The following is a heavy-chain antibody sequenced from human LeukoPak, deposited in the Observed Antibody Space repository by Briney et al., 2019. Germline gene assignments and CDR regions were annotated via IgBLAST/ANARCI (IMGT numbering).Heavy chain of an antibody. V-gene: IGHV3-74*01. Sequence: GGSLRLSCAASGFTFSSYWMHWVGQAPGKGGVWVSRINSDGRSKKYEDSVKGGFTIPRENAKKTVYLQMNSLRAQHTAVYYCAMILTGYYSNDYWGQGTLVTVSS. CDR2: INSDGRSK. J-gene: IGHJ4*02. CDR3: AMILTGYYSNDY. D-gene: IGHD3-9*01. CDR1: GFTFSSYW.